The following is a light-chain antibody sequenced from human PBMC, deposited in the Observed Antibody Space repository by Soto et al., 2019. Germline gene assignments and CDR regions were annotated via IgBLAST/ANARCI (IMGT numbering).Light chain of an antibody. CDR3: QAWGTGIVV. Sequence: QPVLTQSPSASASLGASVTFTCTLSSGHSTYDIEWYQKQPEKGHRYLMKLNNDSSHPPGDGIHERFSGSSAEAEPYLIFAGLQSEEEADYYCQAWGTGIVVFGGGTKLTVL. CDR1: SGHSTYD. CDR2: LNNDSSH. V-gene: IGLV4-69*01. J-gene: IGLJ2*01.